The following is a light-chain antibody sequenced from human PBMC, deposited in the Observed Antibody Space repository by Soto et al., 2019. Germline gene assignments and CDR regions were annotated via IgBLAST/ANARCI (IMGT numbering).Light chain of an antibody. Sequence: EIVLTQSPGTLSLSPGERATLSCRASHSVSSSYFAWYQQKPGQAPRLLMYDASSRATGIPDRFSGSGSGTDFTLTISRLEPEDFAGYYCQQYVRLPYTFGQGTKLEIK. CDR3: QQYVRLPYT. CDR2: DAS. CDR1: HSVSSSY. J-gene: IGKJ2*01. V-gene: IGKV3-20*01.